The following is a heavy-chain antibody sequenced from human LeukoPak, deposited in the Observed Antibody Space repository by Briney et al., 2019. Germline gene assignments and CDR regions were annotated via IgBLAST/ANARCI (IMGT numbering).Heavy chain of an antibody. J-gene: IGHJ4*02. CDR3: ARQKYVGRLTDH. D-gene: IGHD2-15*01. CDR1: GYSFTTYW. CDR2: IYPGDSDT. V-gene: IGHV5-51*01. Sequence: GESLQISSKGSGYSFTTYWIGWVRQMPGKGLEWMGIIYPGDSDTRYSPSFQGQVTISADKSISTAYLQWSSLKASDSAMYYCARQKYVGRLTDHWGQGTLVTVSS.